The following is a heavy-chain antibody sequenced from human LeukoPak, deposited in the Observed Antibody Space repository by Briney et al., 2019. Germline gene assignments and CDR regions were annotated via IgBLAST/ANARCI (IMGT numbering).Heavy chain of an antibody. Sequence: SETLSLTCTVSGGSISNYYWSWIRQSPEKGLEWIGYIHDSGSTNYNPSLKSRVTISVDTSKNQFSLKLSSVTAADTAVYYCARDPEFDGGHGFDHWGQGTLVTVSS. CDR1: GGSISNYY. D-gene: IGHD4-23*01. V-gene: IGHV4-59*01. CDR3: ARDPEFDGGHGFDH. J-gene: IGHJ4*02. CDR2: IHDSGST.